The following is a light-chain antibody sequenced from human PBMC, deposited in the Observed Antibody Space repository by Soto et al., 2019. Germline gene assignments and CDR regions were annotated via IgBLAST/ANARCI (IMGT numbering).Light chain of an antibody. V-gene: IGKV3-20*01. CDR1: QSVSSY. CDR3: RQYGTSLGLA. Sequence: EIVLTQSPATLSLSPGERATLSCRASQSVSSYLAWYQQKPGQAPRLLIYGASRRATGIPDRFSGSGSGTDFTLTISRLEPEDFAVYYCRQYGTSLGLAFGGGTKVEIK. J-gene: IGKJ4*01. CDR2: GAS.